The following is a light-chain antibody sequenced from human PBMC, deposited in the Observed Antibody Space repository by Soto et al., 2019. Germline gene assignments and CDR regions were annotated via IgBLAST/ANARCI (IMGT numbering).Light chain of an antibody. CDR2: DAS. CDR3: QQYNSYST. J-gene: IGKJ2*01. Sequence: DIQMTQSPSTLSASVGDRVTITCRASPSISRWLAWYQQKPGKAPKLLIYDASSLESGVPSRFSGSGSGTEFTLTISSLQPDDFASYYCQQYNSYSTFGQGTKLEIK. CDR1: PSISRW. V-gene: IGKV1-5*01.